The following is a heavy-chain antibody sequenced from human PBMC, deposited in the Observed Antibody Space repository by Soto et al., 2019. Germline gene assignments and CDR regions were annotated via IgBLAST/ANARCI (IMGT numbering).Heavy chain of an antibody. CDR1: GGTFSSYA. D-gene: IGHD2-15*01. Sequence: ASVKVSCKASGGTFSSYAISWVRQAPGQGLEWMGGIIPIFGTANYAQKFQGRVTITADKSTSTAYMELSSLRSEDPAVYYCARGEMLVVAADYYYYYGMDVWGQGTSVTVSS. CDR2: IIPIFGTA. V-gene: IGHV1-69*06. J-gene: IGHJ6*01. CDR3: ARGEMLVVAADYYYYYGMDV.